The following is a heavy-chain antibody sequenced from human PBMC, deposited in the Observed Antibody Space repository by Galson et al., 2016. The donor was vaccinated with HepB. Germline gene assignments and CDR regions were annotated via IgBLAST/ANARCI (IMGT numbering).Heavy chain of an antibody. CDR1: GFSFSTSG. J-gene: IGHJ6*03. CDR2: ITAGGGTT. Sequence: SLRLSCAASGFSFSTSGMSWVRQTPGRGLEWVSGITAGGGTTHYADSVKGRFTISRDNSNNTLYLYMNSLRADDTAVYFCAKAPGTDYYYMDVWGKGTTVTVSS. V-gene: IGHV3-23*01. CDR3: AKAPGTDYYYMDV.